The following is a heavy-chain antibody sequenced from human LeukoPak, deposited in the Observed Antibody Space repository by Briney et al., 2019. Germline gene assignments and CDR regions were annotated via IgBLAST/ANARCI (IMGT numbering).Heavy chain of an antibody. CDR2: IYHSGST. Sequence: PSQTLSLTCAVSGGSINSGGYSWSWIRQPPGTGLEWIGYIYHSGSTYYNPSLKSRVTISVDRSKNQFSLNLSSVTAADTAVYYCARDRYGDHTYFDYWGQGTLVTVSS. CDR1: GGSINSGGYS. V-gene: IGHV4-30-2*01. J-gene: IGHJ4*02. D-gene: IGHD4-17*01. CDR3: ARDRYGDHTYFDY.